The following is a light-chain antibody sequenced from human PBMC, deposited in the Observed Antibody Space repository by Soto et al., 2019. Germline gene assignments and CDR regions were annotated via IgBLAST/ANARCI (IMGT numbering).Light chain of an antibody. J-gene: IGKJ2*04. CDR2: GAS. Sequence: EIVLTQSPGIVSLSPGDRATISCRASESLINTYLAWYQQKPGQAPRLLIFGASTRATGIPDRFRGSGSGTDFTLTISRLEPEDVAVYHCQQYDYSPCSFGQGTKLQI. V-gene: IGKV3-20*01. CDR3: QQYDYSPCS. CDR1: ESLINTY.